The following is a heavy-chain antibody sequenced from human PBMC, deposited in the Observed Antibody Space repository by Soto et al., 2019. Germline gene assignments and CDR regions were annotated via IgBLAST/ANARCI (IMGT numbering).Heavy chain of an antibody. CDR3: ARVDILTVYGGMDV. CDR1: GDSIRSGNHY. V-gene: IGHV4-30-4*01. CDR2: IYYSGST. D-gene: IGHD3-9*01. Sequence: PSETLSLTCTVSGDSIRSGNHYWSWIRQPPGKGLEWIGYIYYSGSTYYSPSLKSRVTISVDTSKNQFSLKLNSVTAADTAVYYCARVDILTVYGGMDVWGKGTKVTVSS. J-gene: IGHJ6*04.